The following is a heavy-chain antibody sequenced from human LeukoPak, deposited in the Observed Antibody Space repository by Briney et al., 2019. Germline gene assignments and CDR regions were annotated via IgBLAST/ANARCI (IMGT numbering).Heavy chain of an antibody. CDR3: AKDTGYSYDLYYFDY. J-gene: IGHJ4*02. CDR2: ISWNSGSI. CDR1: RFTFDDYA. Sequence: GRSLRLSCAASRFTFDDYAMHWVRQAPGKGLEWVSGISWNSGSIGYADSVKGRFTISRDNTKNSLYLQMNSLRAEGTALYYCAKDTGYSYDLYYFDYWGQGTLVTVSS. V-gene: IGHV3-9*01. D-gene: IGHD5-18*01.